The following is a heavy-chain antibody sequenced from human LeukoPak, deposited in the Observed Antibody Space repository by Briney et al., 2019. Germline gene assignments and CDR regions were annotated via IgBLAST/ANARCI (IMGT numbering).Heavy chain of an antibody. V-gene: IGHV4-61*02. D-gene: IGHD4-11*01. CDR2: IYISGST. CDR3: ARHISNAFTGFDS. J-gene: IGHJ4*02. Sequence: PSQTLSLTCTVSGGSISSGSYYWSWIRQPAGKGLEWIGRIYISGSTNYNPSLKSRVTMSVDTSKNHFSLKLSSVTAADTAVYYCARHISNAFTGFDSWGQGTLVTVSS. CDR1: GGSISSGSYY.